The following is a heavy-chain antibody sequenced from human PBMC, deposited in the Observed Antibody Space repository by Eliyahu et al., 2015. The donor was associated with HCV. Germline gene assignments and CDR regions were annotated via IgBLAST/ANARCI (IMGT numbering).Heavy chain of an antibody. CDR3: ARDRTGGEYTYGGLDY. CDR1: RFTFSNYA. D-gene: IGHD5-18*01. V-gene: IGHV3-30-3*01. CDR2: ISSDGSKK. Sequence: QVQLVESRGGVVQPGRSLRLSCAASRFTFSNYAMHWVRQAPGKGLEWMAVISSDGSKKYYADSVKGRFTISRDNSKNTLYLQMDGLRIEDTAVYYCARDRTGGEYTYGGLDYWGRGTLVTVSS. J-gene: IGHJ4*02.